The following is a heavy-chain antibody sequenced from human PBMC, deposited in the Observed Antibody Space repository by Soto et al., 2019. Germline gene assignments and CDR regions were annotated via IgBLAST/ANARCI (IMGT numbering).Heavy chain of an antibody. J-gene: IGHJ4*02. CDR3: ATMMRVGYCSGGSCYPSPFVHDY. V-gene: IGHV1-58*02. CDR2: IVVGSGNT. CDR1: GYTFTSYD. D-gene: IGHD2-15*01. Sequence: SVKVSCKASGYTFTSYDINWVRQATGQRLEWIGWIVVGSGNTNYAQKFQERVTMTEDTSTDTAYMELSSLRSEDTAVYYCATMMRVGYCSGGSCYPSPFVHDYWGQGTLVTVSS.